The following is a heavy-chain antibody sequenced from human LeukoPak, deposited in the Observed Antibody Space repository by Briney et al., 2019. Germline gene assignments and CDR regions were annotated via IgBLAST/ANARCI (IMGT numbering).Heavy chain of an antibody. D-gene: IGHD6-13*01. V-gene: IGHV3-33*01. CDR1: GFTFSSYG. CDR3: ARGHSADPIAAPYY. CDR2: IWYDGSNK. J-gene: IGHJ4*02. Sequence: QPGGSLRLSCAASGFTFSSYGMHWVRQAPGKGRGWGVVIWYDGSNKYYADSVKGRFTISRDNSKNTLYLQMISLRAEDTAMYYCARGHSADPIAAPYYWGQGTLVTVSS.